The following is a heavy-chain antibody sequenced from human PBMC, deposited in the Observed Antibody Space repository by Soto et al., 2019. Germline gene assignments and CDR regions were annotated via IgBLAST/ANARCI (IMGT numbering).Heavy chain of an antibody. CDR2: IYHSGST. CDR1: GGSISSSNW. V-gene: IGHV4-4*02. Sequence: QVQLQESGPGLVKPSGTLSLTCAVSGGSISSSNWWSXVRXPPGKGLEWIGEIYHSGSTNYNPSLKSRVTISVDKSKNQFHLKLSCVTAADTAVYYCASRPTNKLTAVAGRSYWGQGTLVTVSS. CDR3: ASRPTNKLTAVAGRSY. D-gene: IGHD6-19*01. J-gene: IGHJ4*02.